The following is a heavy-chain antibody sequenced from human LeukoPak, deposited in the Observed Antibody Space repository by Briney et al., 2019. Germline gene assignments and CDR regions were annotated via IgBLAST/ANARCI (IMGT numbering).Heavy chain of an antibody. CDR2: IKTITDGGTT. Sequence: GGSXRLSCAGSGFTFSNAYMNWVRQAPGKGLEWVGRIKTITDGGTTDYAAPVKGRFTISRDDSKNTLYLQMNSLQTEDTAVYYCTTVRSGWGQGTLVTVSS. J-gene: IGHJ4*02. CDR1: GFTFSNAY. V-gene: IGHV3-15*01. D-gene: IGHD6-25*01. CDR3: TTVRSG.